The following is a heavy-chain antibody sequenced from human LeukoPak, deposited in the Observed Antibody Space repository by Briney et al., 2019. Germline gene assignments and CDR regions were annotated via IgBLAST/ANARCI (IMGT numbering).Heavy chain of an antibody. J-gene: IGHJ4*02. CDR2: ISYDGSNK. CDR3: AKVVNSGSYYYFDY. D-gene: IGHD1-26*01. Sequence: GKCMTLASAASRFSVSSYAMHGVLQNPGKGLEWVAVISYDGSNKYYADSVKGRFTISRDNSKNTLYLQMNSLRAEDTALYYCAKVVNSGSYYYFDYWGQGTLVTVSS. CDR1: RFSVSSYA. V-gene: IGHV3-30-3*01.